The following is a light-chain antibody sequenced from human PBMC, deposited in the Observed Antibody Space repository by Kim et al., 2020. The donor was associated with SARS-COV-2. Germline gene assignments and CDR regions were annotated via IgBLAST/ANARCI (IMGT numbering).Light chain of an antibody. Sequence: AAVGDGVTIACRARESIGSWLAWYQQKPGDAPSLLIYSTSNVHSGVPSRFSGSGYGTDFTLTVSSLQPEDSAVYYCQQLNAFPLTFGGGTKVDIK. J-gene: IGKJ4*01. CDR3: QQLNAFPLT. CDR2: STS. V-gene: IGKV1-12*01. CDR1: ESIGSW.